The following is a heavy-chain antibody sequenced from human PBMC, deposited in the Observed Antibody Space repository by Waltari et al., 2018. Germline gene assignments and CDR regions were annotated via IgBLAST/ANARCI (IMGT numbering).Heavy chain of an antibody. CDR3: ARCRYLEEHYYMDI. V-gene: IGHV3-23*03. D-gene: IGHD3-3*01. CDR1: GFAFSSNA. Sequence: EVQLLESGGGFVQPGGSLRLSCAASGFAFSSNAMSWVRLAPGKGLEGVSVIYAGGNTYYADSVKGRFNISRDNSKNTVYLQMNGLRGEDTALYFCARCRYLEEHYYMDIWGKGTTVTVSS. J-gene: IGHJ6*03. CDR2: IYAGGNT.